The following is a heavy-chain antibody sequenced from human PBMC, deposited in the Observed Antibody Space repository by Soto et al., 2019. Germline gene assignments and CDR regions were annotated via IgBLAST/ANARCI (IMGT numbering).Heavy chain of an antibody. CDR1: GFTFSSHW. V-gene: IGHV3-74*01. CDR2: INSDGSTT. Sequence: EVQLVESGGGLVQPGGSLRLSCAASGFTFSSHWMHWVRQVPGKGLVWVSRINSDGSTTTYADSVTGRLTISRDNAKNTLYEQRLRLSEEHTAGYSCARGQEDGSYFQPFDLRGQRK. D-gene: IGHD1-26*01. CDR3: ARGQEDGSYFQPFDL. J-gene: IGHJ3*01.